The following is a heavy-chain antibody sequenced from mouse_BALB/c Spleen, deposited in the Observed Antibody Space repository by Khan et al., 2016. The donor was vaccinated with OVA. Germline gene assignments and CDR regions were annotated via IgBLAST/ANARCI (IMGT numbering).Heavy chain of an antibody. CDR3: ARKKYCGYAVDY. CDR1: GYSITTNYA. Sequence: EVQLQESGPGLVKPSQSLSLTCTVTGYSITTNYAWDWIRQFPGNKLEWMGYIRYSGSTSYNPSLKSRISLTRDTSKNQFFLQLNSVTTEDTATYDCARKKYCGYAVDYWGQGTSVTVSA. D-gene: IGHD6-1*01. V-gene: IGHV3-2*02. CDR2: IRYSGST. J-gene: IGHJ4*01.